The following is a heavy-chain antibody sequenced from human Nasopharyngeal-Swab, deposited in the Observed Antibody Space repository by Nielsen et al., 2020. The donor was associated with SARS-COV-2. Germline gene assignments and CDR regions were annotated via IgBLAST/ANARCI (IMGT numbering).Heavy chain of an antibody. CDR3: ARADDSSSWVFDY. Sequence: GGSLRLSCAASGFTFSSYEMNWVRQAPGKGLEWVSYISSSGSTIYYADSVKGRFTISRDNAKNSLYLQMNSLRAEDTAVYYCARADDSSSWVFDYWGQGTLVTVSS. CDR1: GFTFSSYE. D-gene: IGHD6-13*01. V-gene: IGHV3-48*03. J-gene: IGHJ4*02. CDR2: ISSSGSTI.